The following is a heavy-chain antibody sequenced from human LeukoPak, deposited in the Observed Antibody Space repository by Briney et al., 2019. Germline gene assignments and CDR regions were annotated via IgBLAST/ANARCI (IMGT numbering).Heavy chain of an antibody. CDR2: IYYSGST. CDR1: GFTFSSYE. Sequence: GSLRLSCAASGFTFSSYEMNWVRQPPGKGLEWIGSIYYSGSTYYNPSLKSRVTISVDTSKNQFSLKLSSVTAADTAVYYCARDSDSGYDRLQEFDYWGQGTLVTVSS. D-gene: IGHD5-12*01. V-gene: IGHV4-39*07. CDR3: ARDSDSGYDRLQEFDY. J-gene: IGHJ4*02.